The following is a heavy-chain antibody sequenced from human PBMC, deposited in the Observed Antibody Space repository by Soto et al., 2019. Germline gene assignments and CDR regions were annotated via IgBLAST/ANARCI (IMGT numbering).Heavy chain of an antibody. CDR1: GGSISSSSYF. J-gene: IGHJ5*02. CDR2: INYSGST. Sequence: KPSETLSLTCTVSGGSISSSSYFWGWIRQPPGRGLEWIGSINYSGSTYYNPSLKSRVTLSVDTSKNQFSLNVSSVTASDTALYYCSRRAPEGFDPWGQGTRGTVSS. CDR3: SRRAPEGFDP. V-gene: IGHV4-39*01.